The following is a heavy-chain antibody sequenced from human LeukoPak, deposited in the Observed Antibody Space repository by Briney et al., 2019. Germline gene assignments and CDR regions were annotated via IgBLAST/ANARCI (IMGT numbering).Heavy chain of an antibody. CDR1: GYSISSGYY. V-gene: IGHV4-38-2*02. CDR2: IYHSGST. J-gene: IGHJ4*02. D-gene: IGHD3-10*01. Sequence: SETLSLTCTVSGYSISSGYYWGWIRQPPGKGLEWIGSIYHSGSTYYNPSLKSRVTISVDTSKNQFSLKLSSVTAADTAVYYCASNSFDYYGSGSYSVDYWGQGTLVTVSS. CDR3: ASNSFDYYGSGSYSVDY.